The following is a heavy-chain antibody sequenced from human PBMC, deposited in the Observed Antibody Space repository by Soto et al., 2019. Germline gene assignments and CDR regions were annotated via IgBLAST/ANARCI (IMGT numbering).Heavy chain of an antibody. J-gene: IGHJ4*02. Sequence: GASVKVSCKASGYTFTSYAMHWVRQAPGQRLEWMGWINAGNGNTKYSQKFQGRVTITRDTSASTAYMELSSLRSEDTAVYYCARASLWFGELFPNFDYWGQGTLVTVSS. CDR3: ARASLWFGELFPNFDY. D-gene: IGHD3-10*01. CDR2: INAGNGNT. V-gene: IGHV1-3*01. CDR1: GYTFTSYA.